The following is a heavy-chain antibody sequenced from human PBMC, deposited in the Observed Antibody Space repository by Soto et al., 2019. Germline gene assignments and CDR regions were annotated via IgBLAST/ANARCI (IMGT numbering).Heavy chain of an antibody. CDR3: AREVAAAGRVFDY. J-gene: IGHJ4*02. D-gene: IGHD6-13*01. Sequence: QVQLQESGPGLVKPSQTLSLTCTVSGGSISSGGYYWSWIRQHPGKGLEWIGYIYYSGSTYYNPSLKIRGTIPVDTSENQFSLKLSSVTAADTAVYYCAREVAAAGRVFDYWGQGTLVTVSS. V-gene: IGHV4-31*03. CDR1: GGSISSGGYY. CDR2: IYYSGST.